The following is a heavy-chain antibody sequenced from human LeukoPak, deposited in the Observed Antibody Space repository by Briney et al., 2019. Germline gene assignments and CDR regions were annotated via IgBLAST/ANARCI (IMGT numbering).Heavy chain of an antibody. D-gene: IGHD2-21*01. CDR3: AKANCGSECYYYLDS. CDR1: GFTFSSYA. V-gene: IGHV3-23*01. Sequence: PGGSLRPSCAASGFTFSSYALSWVRQAPGKGLEWVSGISGSGGNTYYADSVKGRFTISRDNSKSMLYLQMNSLRAEDTAVYYCAKANCGSECYYYLDSWGQGTLVTVSS. CDR2: ISGSGGNT. J-gene: IGHJ4*02.